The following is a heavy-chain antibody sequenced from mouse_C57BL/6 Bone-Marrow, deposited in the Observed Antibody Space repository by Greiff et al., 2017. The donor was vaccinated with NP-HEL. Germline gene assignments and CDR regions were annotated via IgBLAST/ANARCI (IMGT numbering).Heavy chain of an antibody. CDR2: IYPSDSET. V-gene: IGHV1-61*01. CDR3: ARGGYGSTDAY. CDR1: GYTFTSYW. Sequence: VQLQQPGAELVRPGSSVKLSCKASGYTFTSYWMDWVKQRPGQGLEWIGNIYPSDSETHYNQKFKDKATLTVDKSYSTAYMQLSSLTSEDSAVDYCARGGYGSTDAYWGQGTLVTVSA. J-gene: IGHJ3*01. D-gene: IGHD1-1*01.